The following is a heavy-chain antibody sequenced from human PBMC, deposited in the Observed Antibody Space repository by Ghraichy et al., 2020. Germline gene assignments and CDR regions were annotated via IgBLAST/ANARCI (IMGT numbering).Heavy chain of an antibody. J-gene: IGHJ3*02. D-gene: IGHD3-3*01. V-gene: IGHV1-69*13. CDR2: IIPIFGTA. CDR1: GGTFSSYA. Sequence: SVKVSCKASGGTFSSYAISWVRQAPGQGLEWMGGIIPIFGTANYAQKFQGRVTITADESTSTAYMELSSLRSEDTAVYYCAVLRFLYSASPGDMDAFDIWGQGTMVTVSS. CDR3: AVLRFLYSASPGDMDAFDI.